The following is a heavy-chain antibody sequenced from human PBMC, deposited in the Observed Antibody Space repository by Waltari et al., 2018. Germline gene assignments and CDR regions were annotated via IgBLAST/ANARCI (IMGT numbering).Heavy chain of an antibody. D-gene: IGHD5-18*01. CDR3: ARKGGYSYGRGYFDY. J-gene: IGHJ4*02. CDR2: INHSGST. CDR1: GGSFSGYY. Sequence: QLQQWGAGLLKPSETLSLPCAVYGGSFSGYYWSWIRQPPGKGLEWIGEINHSGSTNYNPSLKSRVTISVDTSKNQFSLKLSSVTAADTAVYYCARKGGYSYGRGYFDYWGQGTLVTVSS. V-gene: IGHV4-34*01.